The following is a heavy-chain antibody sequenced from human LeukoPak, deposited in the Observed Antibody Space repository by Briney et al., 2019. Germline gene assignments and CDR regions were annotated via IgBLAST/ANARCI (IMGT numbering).Heavy chain of an antibody. Sequence: ASVKVSCKVSGYTLTELPMHWVRQAPGKGLEWMGGFDPEDGETIYAQKFQGRVTMTEDTSTDTAYMELSSLRSEDTAVYYCATGITMVRGVIVTFDYWGQGTLVTVSS. D-gene: IGHD3-10*01. V-gene: IGHV1-24*01. CDR2: FDPEDGET. CDR1: GYTLTELP. CDR3: ATGITMVRGVIVTFDY. J-gene: IGHJ4*02.